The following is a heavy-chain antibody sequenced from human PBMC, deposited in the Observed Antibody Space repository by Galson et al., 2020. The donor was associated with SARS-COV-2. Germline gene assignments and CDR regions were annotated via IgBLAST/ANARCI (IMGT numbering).Heavy chain of an antibody. V-gene: IGHV4-30-4*07. D-gene: IGHD4-4*01. CDR2: LYYSGDT. CDR1: GGSITSRVYS. Sequence: SETLSLTCTVSGGSITSRVYSWSWLRQSPGKGLEWIGYLYYSGDTYYNPSLESRVTISKDTSRKQFSLRLTSVTAADTAVYYCARGPPESNFLNFQHWGQGTLVTVSS. J-gene: IGHJ1*01. CDR3: ARGPPESNFLNFQH.